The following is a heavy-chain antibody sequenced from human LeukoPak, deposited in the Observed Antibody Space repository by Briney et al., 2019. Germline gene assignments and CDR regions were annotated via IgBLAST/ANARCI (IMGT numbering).Heavy chain of an antibody. CDR3: ANVQALGYCSSTSCYYFDY. D-gene: IGHD2-2*01. V-gene: IGHV3-23*01. CDR1: GFTFSSYA. Sequence: GGSLRLSCAASGFTFSSYAMSWVRQAPGKGLEWVSAISGSGGSTYYADSVKGRFTISRDNSKNTLYLQMNSLRAEDTAVYYCANVQALGYCSSTSCYYFDYWGQGTLVTVSS. CDR2: ISGSGGST. J-gene: IGHJ4*02.